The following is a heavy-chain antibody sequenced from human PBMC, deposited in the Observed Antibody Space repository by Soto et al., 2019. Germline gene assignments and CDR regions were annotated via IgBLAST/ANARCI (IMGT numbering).Heavy chain of an antibody. Sequence: GALRLSCAASGFTFRNAWMNWVRQAPGKGLEWVGRIKSKTDGGTTDYAAPVKGRFTISRDDSKNTLYLQMNSLKTEDTAVYYCTTASGITGNLSGYWGQGTLVTVSS. D-gene: IGHD1-20*01. CDR1: GFTFRNAW. J-gene: IGHJ4*02. V-gene: IGHV3-15*07. CDR3: TTASGITGNLSGY. CDR2: IKSKTDGGTT.